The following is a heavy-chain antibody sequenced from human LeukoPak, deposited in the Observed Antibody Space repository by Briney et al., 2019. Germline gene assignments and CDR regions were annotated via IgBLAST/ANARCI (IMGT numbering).Heavy chain of an antibody. CDR1: GGSISSYY. CDR2: IYYSGST. D-gene: IGHD2-15*01. CDR3: AREPRSPGGRGRPFDF. V-gene: IGHV4-59*12. Sequence: SETLSLTCTVSGGSISSYYWSWIRQTPGKGLEWIGYIYYSGSTNYNPSLKSRVTISVDTSKNQFSLKLSSVTAADTAVYFCAREPRSPGGRGRPFDFWGQGTLVTVSS. J-gene: IGHJ4*02.